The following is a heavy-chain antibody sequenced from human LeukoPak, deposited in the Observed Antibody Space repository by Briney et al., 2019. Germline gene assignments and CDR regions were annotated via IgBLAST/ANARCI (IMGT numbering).Heavy chain of an antibody. CDR2: IWYDGSKI. J-gene: IGHJ6*04. D-gene: IGHD3-10*01. CDR3: ARVRGRNYGSGSYAGLDV. Sequence: GGSLRLSCAASGFTFRSYGMYWVRQAPGKGLEWVAVIWYDGSKIYYADSVKGRFTISRDSSKNTLYMEMNSLRAEDTAVYYCARVRGRNYGSGSYAGLDVWGKGTTVTVSS. CDR1: GFTFRSYG. V-gene: IGHV3-33*07.